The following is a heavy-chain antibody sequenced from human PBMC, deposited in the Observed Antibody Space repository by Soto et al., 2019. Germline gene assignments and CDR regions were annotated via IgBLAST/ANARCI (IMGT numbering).Heavy chain of an antibody. CDR2: ISAYNGNT. D-gene: IGHD2-15*01. Sequence: QVQVVQSGGEVKKPGASVKVSCKASGYTFTRYGFSWLRQAPGQGLEWMGWISAYNGNTKYAQDLQGRVTMTTDTSTSTAYMELRSLRSDDTAMYYCARFSGGSYNTYYFYYGMDVWGQGTTVTVSS. J-gene: IGHJ6*02. CDR1: GYTFTRYG. V-gene: IGHV1-18*04. CDR3: ARFSGGSYNTYYFYYGMDV.